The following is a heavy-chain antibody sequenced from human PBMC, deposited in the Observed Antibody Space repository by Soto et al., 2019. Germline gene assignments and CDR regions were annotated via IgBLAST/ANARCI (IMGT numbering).Heavy chain of an antibody. CDR3: ASKRDYYDSSGYLNMWFDP. D-gene: IGHD3-22*01. Sequence: SVQVSCKASGGTFSSYAISWVRQAPGQGLEWMGGIIPIFGTANYAQKFQGRVTITADESTSTAYMELSSLRSEDTAVYYCASKRDYYDSSGYLNMWFDPWDQGTLVIVSS. CDR1: GGTFSSYA. V-gene: IGHV1-69*13. J-gene: IGHJ5*02. CDR2: IIPIFGTA.